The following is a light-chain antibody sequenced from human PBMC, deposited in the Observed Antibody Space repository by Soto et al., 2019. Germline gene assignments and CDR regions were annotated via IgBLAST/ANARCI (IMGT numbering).Light chain of an antibody. CDR1: SSNLGSNT. J-gene: IGLJ2*01. Sequence: QSVLTQPPSASGTPGQRVTISCSGSSSNLGSNTVNWYQQLPGTAPKLLIYSNTQRPSGVPDRFSGSKSGTSASLAISGLQSEDEADYYCAAWDDSLNVVFGGGTKVTVL. CDR2: SNT. V-gene: IGLV1-44*01. CDR3: AAWDDSLNVV.